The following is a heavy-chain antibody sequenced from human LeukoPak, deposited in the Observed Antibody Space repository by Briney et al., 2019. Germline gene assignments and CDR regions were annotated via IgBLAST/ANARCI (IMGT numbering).Heavy chain of an antibody. Sequence: GGSLRLSCAASGFGFSRYSMNWVRQAPGKGLEWISSISSSSSYIYYADSVKGRFTISRGNAKNSLYLQMNSLRAGDTAVYYCARDQGAYCSGGSCTAFDIWGQGAMVTVSS. V-gene: IGHV3-21*01. CDR1: GFGFSRYS. J-gene: IGHJ3*02. D-gene: IGHD2-15*01. CDR2: ISSSSSYI. CDR3: ARDQGAYCSGGSCTAFDI.